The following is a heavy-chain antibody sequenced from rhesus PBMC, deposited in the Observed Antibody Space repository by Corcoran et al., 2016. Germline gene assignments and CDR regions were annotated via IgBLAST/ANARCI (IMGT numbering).Heavy chain of an antibody. CDR1: GASISRSY. CDR3: TRGVYYFDY. CDR2: SYGSSSST. V-gene: IGHV4-169*01. D-gene: IGHD3-34*01. J-gene: IGHJ4*01. Sequence: QLQLQESGPGLVKPSETLSLTCAVSGASISRSYWTWIRQAPGKGLEWIGYSYGSSSSTNYNPSLKSRVTLSVDTSKNQVSLKLSSVTAADTAVYYCTRGVYYFDYWGQGVLVTVSS.